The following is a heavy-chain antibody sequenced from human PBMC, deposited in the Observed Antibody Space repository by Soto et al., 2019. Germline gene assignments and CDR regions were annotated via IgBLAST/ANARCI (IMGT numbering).Heavy chain of an antibody. J-gene: IGHJ4*02. CDR1: GFTFSSYE. CDR3: ARLSSVYFDY. V-gene: IGHV3-48*03. Sequence: GGSLDLSCEASGFTFSSYEIHWVRQAPGKGPEWISYISSSGDTIYYSDSVKGRFTISRDNSKNTLYLQMNSLRAEDTAVYYCARLSSVYFDYWGQGTLVTVSS. CDR2: ISSSGDTI.